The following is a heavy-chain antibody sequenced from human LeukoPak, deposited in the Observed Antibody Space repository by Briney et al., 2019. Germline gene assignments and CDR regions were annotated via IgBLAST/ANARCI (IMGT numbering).Heavy chain of an antibody. CDR1: GFTFSSYA. CDR2: ISTRSSYI. D-gene: IGHD2-8*02. Sequence: GGSLRLSCAASGFTFSSYAMSWVRQAPGKGLEWVSSISTRSSYIHYADSVKGRFTISRDNAKNSLYLHMNSLRAEDTAVYYCAKGPLVTLDIWGQGTMVTVSS. CDR3: AKGPLVTLDI. V-gene: IGHV3-21*04. J-gene: IGHJ3*02.